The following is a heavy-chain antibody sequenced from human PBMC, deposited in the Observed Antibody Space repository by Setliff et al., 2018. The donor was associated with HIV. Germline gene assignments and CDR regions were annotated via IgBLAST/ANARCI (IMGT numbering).Heavy chain of an antibody. J-gene: IGHJ6*04. Sequence: GGSLRLSCAASGFTFSSYAMGWVRQAPGKGLEWVSTIGAVGGPTHYAESVKGRFTISKDNSKNTLYLQMDSLRGEDTAVYYCARGYYGSDLQNAMDVWGKGTTVTVSS. CDR3: ARGYYGSDLQNAMDV. V-gene: IGHV3-23*01. D-gene: IGHD3-10*01. CDR1: GFTFSSYA. CDR2: IGAVGGPT.